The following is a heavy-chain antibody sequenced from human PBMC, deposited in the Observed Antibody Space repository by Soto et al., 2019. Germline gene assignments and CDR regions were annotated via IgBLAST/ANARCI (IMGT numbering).Heavy chain of an antibody. V-gene: IGHV4-59*01. CDR1: GGSIRNVY. CDR3: ARAHAPTLPFDS. Sequence: SETLSLTCTVSGGSIRNVYWSWIRQSPGKGLEWIGFIFHSGNAKYNPSLKSRVTISVDTSKNQFSLSLDSVTAADTAVYFCARAHAPTLPFDSWGQGTLVTVSS. CDR2: IFHSGNA. J-gene: IGHJ4*01. D-gene: IGHD2-15*01.